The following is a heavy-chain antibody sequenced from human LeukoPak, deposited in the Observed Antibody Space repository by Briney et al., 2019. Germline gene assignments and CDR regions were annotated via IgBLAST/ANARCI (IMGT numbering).Heavy chain of an antibody. CDR2: IYYSGST. Sequence: PSETLSLTCTVSGGSISSSSYYWGWIRQPPGKGLEWIGSIYYSGSTYYNPSLKSRVTISVDTSKNQFSLKLSSVTAADTAVYYCARAYGDYRSPLFDYWGQGTLVTVSS. CDR1: GGSISSSSYY. V-gene: IGHV4-39*01. J-gene: IGHJ4*02. CDR3: ARAYGDYRSPLFDY. D-gene: IGHD4-17*01.